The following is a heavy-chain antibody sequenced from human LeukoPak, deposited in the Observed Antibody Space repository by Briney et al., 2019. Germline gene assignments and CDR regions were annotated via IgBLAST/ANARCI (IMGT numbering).Heavy chain of an antibody. CDR2: INQDGSEI. CDR1: GFVFSSYL. Sequence: GGSLRLSCAASGFVFSSYLMTWVRQAPGKGLEWVANINQDGSEIYYVDSVKGRFTISRDNAKNSLYLQMNSLRAEDTAVYYCAREDPSVNNAFDIWGQGTMVTVSS. V-gene: IGHV3-7*01. D-gene: IGHD2/OR15-2a*01. CDR3: AREDPSVNNAFDI. J-gene: IGHJ3*02.